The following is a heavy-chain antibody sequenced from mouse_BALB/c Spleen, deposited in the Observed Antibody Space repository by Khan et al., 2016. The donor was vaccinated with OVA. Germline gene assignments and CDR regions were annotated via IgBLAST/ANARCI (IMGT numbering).Heavy chain of an antibody. CDR2: INPSSGGT. D-gene: IGHD2-2*01. V-gene: IGHV1S81*02. Sequence: QVQLQQPGAELVKPGASVRLSCKASGYTFTSYYLYWVKQRPGQGLEWIGDINPSSGGTNCNEKFKSKATLTVDKSSSTAYIQLNSLTSEDSSVYYCTRSGYGSFAYWCQGTLVTVSA. CDR1: GYTFTSYY. J-gene: IGHJ3*01. CDR3: TRSGYGSFAY.